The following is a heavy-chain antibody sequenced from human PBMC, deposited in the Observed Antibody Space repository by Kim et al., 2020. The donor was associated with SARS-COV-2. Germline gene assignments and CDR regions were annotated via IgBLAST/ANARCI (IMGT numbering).Heavy chain of an antibody. CDR3: AREGYYYYYGMDV. V-gene: IGHV3-48*03. Sequence: GGSLRLSCVASGFTLRSFEMNWVRQAPGKGLEWVAYISDSGLTTHYADSMKDRFTISRDNAKNSLNLQMNSLRAEDTAVYYCAREGYYYYYGMDVWGQGTTVTVSS. J-gene: IGHJ6*02. CDR2: ISDSGLTT. CDR1: GFTLRSFE.